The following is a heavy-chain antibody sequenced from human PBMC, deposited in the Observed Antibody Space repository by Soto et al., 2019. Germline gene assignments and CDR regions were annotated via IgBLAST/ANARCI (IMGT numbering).Heavy chain of an antibody. CDR2: TYYRSKWYN. D-gene: IGHD5-18*01. J-gene: IGHJ6*02. V-gene: IGHV6-1*01. CDR3: AAMEQGDYGMDV. CDR1: GDSVSSNSAA. Sequence: SQTLSLTCGISGDSVSSNSAAWNWIRRSPSRGLEWLGRTYYRSKWYNDYAVSVKSRITINPDTSKNQFSLQLNSVTPEYTAVYYCAAMEQGDYGMDVWGQGTTVTV.